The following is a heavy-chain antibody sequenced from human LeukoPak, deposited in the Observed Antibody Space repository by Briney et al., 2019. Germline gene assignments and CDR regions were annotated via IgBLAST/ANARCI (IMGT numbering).Heavy chain of an antibody. V-gene: IGHV1-18*01. CDR3: AREGEDYYDSSGYYPPWNY. Sequence: GASVKVSCKASGYTFTSYGISWVRQAPGQGPEWMGWISAYNGNTNYAQKLQGRVTMTTDTSTSTAYMELRSLRSDDTAVYYCAREGEDYYDSSGYYPPWNYWGQGTLVTVSS. CDR2: ISAYNGNT. J-gene: IGHJ4*02. CDR1: GYTFTSYG. D-gene: IGHD3-22*01.